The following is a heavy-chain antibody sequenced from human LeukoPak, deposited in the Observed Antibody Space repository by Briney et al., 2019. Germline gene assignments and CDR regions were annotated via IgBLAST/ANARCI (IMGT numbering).Heavy chain of an antibody. D-gene: IGHD3-16*01. CDR1: GGSISSYY. V-gene: IGHV4-59*01. CDR2: IYYSGST. J-gene: IGHJ1*01. CDR3: ASTERGDSGGKRGAEYFQH. Sequence: SETLSLTCTVSGGSISSYYWSWIRQPPGKGLEWIGYIYYSGSTNYNPSLKSRVTISVDTSKNQFSLKLSSVTAADTAVYYCASTERGDSGGKRGAEYFQHWGQGTLVTVSS.